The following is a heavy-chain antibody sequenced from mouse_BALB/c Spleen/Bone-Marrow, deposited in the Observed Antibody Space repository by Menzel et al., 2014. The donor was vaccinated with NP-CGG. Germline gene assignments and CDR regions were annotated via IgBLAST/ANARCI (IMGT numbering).Heavy chain of an antibody. V-gene: IGHV1S22*01. D-gene: IGHD2-1*01. Sequence: LQQSGSELVRPGASVKLSCKASGYTFTSYWMHWVKQRPGQGLEWIGNIYPGSGNTNYDEKFKSKATLTVDTSSNTAYMQLSSLTSEDSTVYYCTTYGNYEAWFAYLGQGTLVTVSA. CDR2: IYPGSGNT. CDR3: TTYGNYEAWFAY. CDR1: GYTFTSYW. J-gene: IGHJ3*01.